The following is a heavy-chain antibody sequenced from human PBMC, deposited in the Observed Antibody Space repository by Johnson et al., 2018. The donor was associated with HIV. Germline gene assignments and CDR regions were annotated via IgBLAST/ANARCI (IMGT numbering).Heavy chain of an antibody. J-gene: IGHJ3*02. CDR3: ARDRAPVYSSSSTPFDAFDI. CDR2: LRYDGNNK. V-gene: IGHV3-30*02. CDR1: GFTFSTYG. Sequence: QVQLVEFGGGVVQPGKSLRLSCAASGFTFSTYGMHWVRQAPGKGLEWVAFLRYDGNNKYYADSVKGRFTISRDNSKNTLYLQINSLRAEDTAVYYCARDRAPVYSSSSTPFDAFDIWGQGTMVTVSS. D-gene: IGHD6-6*01.